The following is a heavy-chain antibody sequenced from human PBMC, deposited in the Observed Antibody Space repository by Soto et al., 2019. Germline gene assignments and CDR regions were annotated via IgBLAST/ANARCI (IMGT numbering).Heavy chain of an antibody. CDR3: AKYSSSYYYYYGRDV. Sequence: GGSLRLSCAASGFTFSSYAMSWVRQAPGKGLEWVSAISGSGGSTYYADSVKGRFTISRDNSKNTLYLQMNSLRAEDTSVYYFAKYSSSYYYYYGRDVWGQGTTVTVSS. CDR2: ISGSGGST. V-gene: IGHV3-23*01. J-gene: IGHJ6*02. CDR1: GFTFSSYA. D-gene: IGHD6-6*01.